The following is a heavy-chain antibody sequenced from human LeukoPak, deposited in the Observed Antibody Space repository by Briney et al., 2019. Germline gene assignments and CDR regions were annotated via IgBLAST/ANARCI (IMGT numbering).Heavy chain of an antibody. D-gene: IGHD1-26*01. CDR1: GGSISSYY. J-gene: IGHJ4*02. CDR3: VRSGSTAFDY. CDR2: IYYSGST. Sequence: SETLSLTCTVSGGSISSYYWSWIRQPPGKGLEWIGYIYYSGSTSYNPSLKSRVTISLDTSKNQFSLKLSSVTAADTAVYYCVRSGSTAFDYWGQGTLVTVSS. V-gene: IGHV4-59*01.